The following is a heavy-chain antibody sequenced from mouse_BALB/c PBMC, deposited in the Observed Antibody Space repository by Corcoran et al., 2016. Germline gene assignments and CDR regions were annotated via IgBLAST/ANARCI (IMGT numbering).Heavy chain of an antibody. D-gene: IGHD1-1*01. CDR1: GYSFTSCY. Sequence: EIQLQQSGPELMKPGASVKISCKASGYSFTSCYMHWVKQSHGKSLEWIGYIDPFNGGTSYNQKFKGKATLTVDKSSSTAYMHLSSLTSEDSAVYYCANYYGSSYAMDYWGQGTSVTVSS. CDR3: ANYYGSSYAMDY. V-gene: IGHV1S135*01. CDR2: IDPFNGGT. J-gene: IGHJ4*01.